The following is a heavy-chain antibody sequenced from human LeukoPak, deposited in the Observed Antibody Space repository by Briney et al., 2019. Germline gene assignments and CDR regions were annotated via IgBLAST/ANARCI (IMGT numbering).Heavy chain of an antibody. V-gene: IGHV1-69*04. CDR3: ARDRGDYGDYGTFDY. Sequence: SVKVSCKASGGTFSSYAISWVRQAPGQGLEWMGRIIPILGIANYAQKFQGRVTITADKSTSTAYMELSSLRSEDTAVYYCARDRGDYGDYGTFDYWGQGTLVTVSS. CDR1: GGTFSSYA. CDR2: IIPILGIA. D-gene: IGHD4-17*01. J-gene: IGHJ4*02.